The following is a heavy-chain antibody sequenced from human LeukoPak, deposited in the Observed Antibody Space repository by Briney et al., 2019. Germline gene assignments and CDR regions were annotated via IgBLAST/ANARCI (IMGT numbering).Heavy chain of an antibody. V-gene: IGHV1-69*04. CDR3: ATALGSSGYYYNY. Sequence: SVKVSCKASGGTFSSYAISWVRQAPGQGLEWMGRIIPILGIANYAQKFQGRVTITADKSTSTAYMELSSLRSEDTAVYYCATALGSSGYYYNYWGQGTLVTVSS. J-gene: IGHJ4*02. D-gene: IGHD3-22*01. CDR1: GGTFSSYA. CDR2: IIPILGIA.